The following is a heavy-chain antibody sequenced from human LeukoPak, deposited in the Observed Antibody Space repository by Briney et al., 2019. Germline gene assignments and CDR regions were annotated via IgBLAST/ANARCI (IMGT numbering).Heavy chain of an antibody. V-gene: IGHV3-30*02. Sequence: GGSLRLSCAASGFTFSSYVMHWVRQAPGKGLEWVAFIRSDGSDTYYADSVRGRFAISRDNSKNTLFLQMNSLRAEDTAIYYCAKDNSYWSFDYWGQGTLVTVSS. J-gene: IGHJ4*02. CDR1: GFTFSSYV. CDR3: AKDNSYWSFDY. CDR2: IRSDGSDT. D-gene: IGHD4-11*01.